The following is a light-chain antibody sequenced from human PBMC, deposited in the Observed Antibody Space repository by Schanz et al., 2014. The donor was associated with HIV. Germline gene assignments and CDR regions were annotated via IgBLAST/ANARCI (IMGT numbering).Light chain of an antibody. J-gene: IGKJ1*01. Sequence: DIQMTQSPSTLSASVGDRVTITCRASQSITSWLAWYQQKPGKAPKLLIYKASTLEGGVPSRFSGSGSGTEFTLTISSLQPDDFATYYCQQYNGYSRTFGQGTKVEIK. CDR1: QSITSW. V-gene: IGKV1-5*03. CDR2: KAS. CDR3: QQYNGYSRT.